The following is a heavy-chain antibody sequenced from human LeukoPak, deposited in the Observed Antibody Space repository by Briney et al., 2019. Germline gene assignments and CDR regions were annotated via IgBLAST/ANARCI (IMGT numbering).Heavy chain of an antibody. CDR1: GYTFTGYY. V-gene: IGHV1-2*02. CDR3: ARGQGCSSTSCYDYYYYYMDV. CDR2: INPNSGGT. Sequence: ASVKVSCKASGYTFTGYYMHWVRQAPGQGLEWMGWINPNSGGTNYAQKFQGRVTMTRDTSISTAYMELSRLRSDDTAVYYCARGQGCSSTSCYDYYYYYMDVWGKGTTVTVSS. J-gene: IGHJ6*03. D-gene: IGHD2-2*01.